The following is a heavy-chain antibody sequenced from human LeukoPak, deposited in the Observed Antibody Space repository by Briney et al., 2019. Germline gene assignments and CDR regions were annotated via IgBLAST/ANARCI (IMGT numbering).Heavy chain of an antibody. Sequence: SETLSLTCSVFGDSISGGYYWGWIRQPPGKGLEWIGSIYHSGSTYYNPSLKSRVTISVDTSKNQFSLKLSSVTAADTAVYYCARIPLYCSGGSCVDYWGQGTLVTVSS. CDR2: IYHSGST. CDR1: GDSISGGYY. J-gene: IGHJ4*02. D-gene: IGHD2-15*01. CDR3: ARIPLYCSGGSCVDY. V-gene: IGHV4-38-2*01.